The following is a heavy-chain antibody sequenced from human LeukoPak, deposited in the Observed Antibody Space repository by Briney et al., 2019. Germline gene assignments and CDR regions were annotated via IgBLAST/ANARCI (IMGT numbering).Heavy chain of an antibody. D-gene: IGHD2-2*01. J-gene: IGHJ5*02. V-gene: IGHV3-23*01. CDR2: VSDSGDLT. Sequence: PGGSLRLSCTASGFTFNTYAMTWVRQLPGKGLEWVSTVSDSGDLTYYADSVKGRFTIPRDNSRNTLYLQMNSLRVEDTAVYYCAKDRPPNYSSRQGFSDNWFAPWGHGTLVTVSS. CDR1: GFTFNTYA. CDR3: AKDRPPNYSSRQGFSDNWFAP.